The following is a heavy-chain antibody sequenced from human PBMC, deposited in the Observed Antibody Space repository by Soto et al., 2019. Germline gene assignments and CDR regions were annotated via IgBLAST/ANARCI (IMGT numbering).Heavy chain of an antibody. CDR2: ISAHNSNT. V-gene: IGHV1-18*01. Sequence: QVHLVQSGAEVKKPGASVKVSCKCSGYTFTSYGITWVRQAPGQGLEWMGWISAHNSNTNYAQKLQGRFTVTRDTSTSTAYMELWSLRSDDTAVYYCARGRYGDYWGQGALVTVSS. J-gene: IGHJ4*02. D-gene: IGHD1-1*01. CDR3: ARGRYGDY. CDR1: GYTFTSYG.